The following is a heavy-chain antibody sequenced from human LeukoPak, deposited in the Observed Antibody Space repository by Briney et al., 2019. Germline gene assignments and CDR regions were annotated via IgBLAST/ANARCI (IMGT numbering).Heavy chain of an antibody. Sequence: PGRALRLSCAACGFTFDDYAMHWVGQARGKGVEGVAGISWKSGRIDYADSVKGGLTISREKAKNSLYLQMNTLRASDMALHYCAKDVSSCWYEGELFDYWGQGTLVTVSS. CDR3: AKDVSSCWYEGELFDY. V-gene: IGHV3-9*03. D-gene: IGHD6-19*01. J-gene: IGHJ4*02. CDR1: GFTFDDYA. CDR2: ISWKSGRI.